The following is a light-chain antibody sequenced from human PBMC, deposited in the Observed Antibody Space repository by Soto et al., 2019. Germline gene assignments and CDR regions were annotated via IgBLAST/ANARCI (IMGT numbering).Light chain of an antibody. Sequence: EIVLTQSPGTLSLSPGDRATLSCRASQSVSSSYLAWYQQKPGQAPRLLIYGASTRATGIPARFSGSGSGTEFTLTISSLQSEDFAVYFCQQYNIWPQTFGQGTKVDIK. CDR1: QSVSSSY. CDR3: QQYNIWPQT. CDR2: GAS. V-gene: IGKV3-15*01. J-gene: IGKJ1*01.